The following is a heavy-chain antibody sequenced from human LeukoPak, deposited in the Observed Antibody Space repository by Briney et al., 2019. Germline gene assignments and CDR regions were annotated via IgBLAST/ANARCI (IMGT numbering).Heavy chain of an antibody. J-gene: IGHJ4*02. CDR1: GYTLTELS. D-gene: IGHD6-19*01. Sequence: ASVKVSCKVSGYTLTELSMHWVRQAPGKGLEWMGGFDPEDGETIYAQKFQGRVTMTEDTSTDTAHMELSSLRSEDTAVYYCATDWPVIAVAGTDYWGQGTLVTVSS. CDR2: FDPEDGET. V-gene: IGHV1-24*01. CDR3: ATDWPVIAVAGTDY.